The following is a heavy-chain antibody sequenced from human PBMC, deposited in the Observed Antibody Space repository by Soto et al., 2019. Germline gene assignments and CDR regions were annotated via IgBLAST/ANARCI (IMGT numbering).Heavy chain of an antibody. CDR3: AKVAGATPPPDFDY. CDR2: ISYDGSNK. J-gene: IGHJ4*02. D-gene: IGHD1-26*01. CDR1: GFTFSSYG. V-gene: IGHV3-30*18. Sequence: GGSLRLSCAASGFTFSSYGMHWVRQAPGKGLEWVAVISYDGSNKYYADSVKGRFTISRDNSKNTLYLQMNSLRAEDTAVHYCAKVAGATPPPDFDYWGQGTLVTVSS.